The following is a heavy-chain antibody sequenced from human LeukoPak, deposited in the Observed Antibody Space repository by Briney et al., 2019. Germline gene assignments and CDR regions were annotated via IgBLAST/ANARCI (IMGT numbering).Heavy chain of an antibody. Sequence: ASVKVSCKASGGTFSSYASSWVRQAPGQGLEWMGGIIPIFGTANYAQKFQGRVTITADESTSTAYMELSSLRSEDTAVYYCARGAEVAATYYYYGMDVWGQGTTVTVSS. D-gene: IGHD6-19*01. V-gene: IGHV1-69*13. CDR3: ARGAEVAATYYYYGMDV. CDR2: IIPIFGTA. J-gene: IGHJ6*02. CDR1: GGTFSSYA.